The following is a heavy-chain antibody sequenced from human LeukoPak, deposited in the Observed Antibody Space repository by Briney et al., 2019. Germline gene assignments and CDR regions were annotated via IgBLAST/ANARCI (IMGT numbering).Heavy chain of an antibody. D-gene: IGHD3-10*01. CDR2: INPDGSVN. CDR3: AKNGFGSY. Sequence: PGGSLRLSCAASGFTFSSYEMIWVRQPPGKGLEWVASINPDGSVNFYVDSVKGRFTISRDNAKNSLYLQMNSLRVDDTAVYYCAKNGFGSYWGQGALVTVSS. CDR1: GFTFSSYE. J-gene: IGHJ4*02. V-gene: IGHV3-7*02.